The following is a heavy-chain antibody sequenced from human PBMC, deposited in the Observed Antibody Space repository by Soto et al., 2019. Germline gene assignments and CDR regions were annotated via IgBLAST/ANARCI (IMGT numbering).Heavy chain of an antibody. Sequence: PGGSLRLSCAASGFTFSNYAMSWVRQAPGKGLEWVSAISGSGGSTYYADSVKGRVTISRDNSKNTLYLQMNSLRAEDTAVYYCAKAYDSSGYYTFDYWGQGTLVTVSS. CDR2: ISGSGGST. CDR3: AKAYDSSGYYTFDY. D-gene: IGHD3-22*01. V-gene: IGHV3-23*01. CDR1: GFTFSNYA. J-gene: IGHJ4*02.